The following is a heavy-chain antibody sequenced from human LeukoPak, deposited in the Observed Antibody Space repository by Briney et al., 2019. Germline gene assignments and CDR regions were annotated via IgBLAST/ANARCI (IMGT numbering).Heavy chain of an antibody. CDR3: AGGGKHVLGYFDY. Sequence: GGSLRLSCAASGFTVSSSYMSWVRQAPGQGLECVSVIYSGGSTYYADPVKGRFTISRDNSKNTLYLQMSSLRAEDTAMYYCAGGGKHVLGYFDYWGQGTLFTVSS. CDR2: IYSGGST. V-gene: IGHV3-53*01. CDR1: GFTVSSSY. J-gene: IGHJ4*02. D-gene: IGHD3-10*02.